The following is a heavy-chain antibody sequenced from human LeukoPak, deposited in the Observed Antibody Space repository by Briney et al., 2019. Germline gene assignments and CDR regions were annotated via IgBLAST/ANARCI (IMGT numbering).Heavy chain of an antibody. J-gene: IGHJ5*02. CDR1: GYSISSGYY. V-gene: IGHV4-38-2*02. CDR3: ARECSSTTCYTRSFDP. D-gene: IGHD2-2*02. CDR2: LYHSGST. Sequence: SETLSLTCIVSGYSISSGYYWGWIRQPPGKGLEWIGNLYHSGSTYYNPSLRSRATISGDTSKNQFALSLSSVTAADTAVYYCARECSSTTCYTRSFDPWGQGTLVTVSS.